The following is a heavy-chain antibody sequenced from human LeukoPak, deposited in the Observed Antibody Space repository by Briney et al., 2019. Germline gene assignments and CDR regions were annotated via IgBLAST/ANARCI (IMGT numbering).Heavy chain of an antibody. CDR3: AKDPIAARPHYAFDM. CDR2: LSGSGGST. J-gene: IGHJ3*02. V-gene: IGHV3-23*01. Sequence: GGSLRLSCAASGFTFSNYAMSWVRQAPGKGLEWVSGLSGSGGSTYYADSVKGRFTISRDKSKKTVFLQMNSLRADDTAVYYCAKDPIAARPHYAFDMWGQGTMVTVSS. D-gene: IGHD6-6*01. CDR1: GFTFSNYA.